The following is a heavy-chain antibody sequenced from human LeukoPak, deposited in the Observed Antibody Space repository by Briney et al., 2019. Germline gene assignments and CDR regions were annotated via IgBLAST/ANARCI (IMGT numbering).Heavy chain of an antibody. D-gene: IGHD3-22*01. J-gene: IGHJ6*03. CDR2: IYYSGST. CDR3: ARGEYYYDSSGFYYYYYYMDV. CDR1: GGSISSSSYY. V-gene: IGHV4-39*07. Sequence: PSETLSLTCTVSGGSISSSSYYWGWIRQPPGKGLEWIGSIYYSGSTYYNPALKSRVTISVDTSKNQFSLKLSSVTAADTAVYYCARGEYYYDSSGFYYYYYYMDVWGKGTTVTVSS.